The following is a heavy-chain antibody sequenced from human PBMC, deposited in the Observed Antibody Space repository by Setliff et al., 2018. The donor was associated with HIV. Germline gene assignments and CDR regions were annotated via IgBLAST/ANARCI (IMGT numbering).Heavy chain of an antibody. CDR1: GYMFIAYG. CDR3: ARSSSNWYYYYYMDV. CDR2: IGPYNGNT. Sequence: ASVKVSCKTSGYMFIAYGMSWVRRAPGQGLEWMGWIGPYNGNTNYAQKLQGRVTMTTDTSTTTAYMELRSLRSDDTAVYYCARSSSNWYYYYYMDVWGKGTTVTVSS. J-gene: IGHJ6*03. D-gene: IGHD6-13*01. V-gene: IGHV1-18*01.